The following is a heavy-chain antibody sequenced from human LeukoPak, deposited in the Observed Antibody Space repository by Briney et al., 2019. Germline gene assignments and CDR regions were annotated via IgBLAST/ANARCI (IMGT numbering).Heavy chain of an antibody. Sequence: SETLSLTCAVYGGSFSGYYWSWIRQPPGKGLEWIGEINHSGSTNYNPSLKSRVTISVDTSKNQFSLKLSSVTAADTAVYYCARAVAGTVSDYWGQGTLVTVSS. CDR2: INHSGST. CDR1: GGSFSGYY. J-gene: IGHJ4*02. CDR3: ARAVAGTVSDY. D-gene: IGHD6-19*01. V-gene: IGHV4-34*01.